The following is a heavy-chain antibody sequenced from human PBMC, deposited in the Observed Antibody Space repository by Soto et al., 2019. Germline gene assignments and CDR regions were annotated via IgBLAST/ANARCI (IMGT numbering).Heavy chain of an antibody. CDR2: MSSGGSTI. V-gene: IGHV3-48*01. J-gene: IGHJ4*02. Sequence: GGALRISCAASGFTLSRDSMKWGRPAPGKGLEWVSYMSSGGSTIYYADSVKGRFTISRDNAKNSLYLQMNSLRAEDTAVYYCAREGDGSRWFNYFDYWGQGTQVTVSS. CDR3: AREGDGSRWFNYFDY. D-gene: IGHD6-13*01. CDR1: GFTLSRDS.